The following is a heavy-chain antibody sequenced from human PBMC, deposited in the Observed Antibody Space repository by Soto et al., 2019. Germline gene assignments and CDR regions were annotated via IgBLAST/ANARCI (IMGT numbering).Heavy chain of an antibody. Sequence: GGSLRLSCTASGFTFTNYIMTWVRQAPGKGLEWVSSLSSGSRYVYYVDSVKGRSTISRDDAKNSVYLQMNSLRAEDAAVYYCGRGGSSRSYWGQGSRVTVSS. J-gene: IGHJ4*02. CDR3: GRGGSSRSY. CDR2: LSSGSRYV. D-gene: IGHD3-16*02. CDR1: GFTFTNYI. V-gene: IGHV3-21*01.